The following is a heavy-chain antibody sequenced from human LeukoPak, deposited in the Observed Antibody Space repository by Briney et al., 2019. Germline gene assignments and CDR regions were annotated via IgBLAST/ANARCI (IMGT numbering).Heavy chain of an antibody. CDR1: GYSFTSYW. V-gene: IGHV5-51*01. J-gene: IGHJ4*02. D-gene: IGHD3-10*01. CDR3: ARHPLGSLTHFDY. Sequence: NHGESLKISCKGSGYSFTSYWIGWVRQMPGEGLEWMGIIYPGDSDTRYSPSFQGQVTISADKSINTAYLQWSSLKASDTAMYYCARHPLGSLTHFDYWGQGTLVTVSS. CDR2: IYPGDSDT.